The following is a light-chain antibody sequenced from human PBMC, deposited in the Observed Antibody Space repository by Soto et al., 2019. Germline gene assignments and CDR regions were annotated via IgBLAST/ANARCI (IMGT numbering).Light chain of an antibody. CDR1: QSVSSSY. V-gene: IGKV3-20*01. Sequence: DIVLTQSPGTLSLSPGERATLSCRASQSVSSSYLAWSQQKRGQAPRLLIYGASSRATGIPDRFSGSGSGTDFTLTTSRLESEDFAMYSCQQDGSSRTFGPGNKVEIK. CDR3: QQDGSSRT. CDR2: GAS. J-gene: IGKJ1*01.